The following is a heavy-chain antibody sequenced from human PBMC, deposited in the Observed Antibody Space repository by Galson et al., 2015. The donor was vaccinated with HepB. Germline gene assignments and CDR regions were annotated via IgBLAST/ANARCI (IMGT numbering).Heavy chain of an antibody. V-gene: IGHV4-30-4*01. J-gene: IGHJ4*02. CDR2: ISYSGGT. CDR3: ARVHGTAYYFDY. D-gene: IGHD1-26*01. CDR1: GGSFSSGGYY. Sequence: TLSLTCTVSGGSFSSGGYYWTWIRQPPGKGLEWIGYISYSGGTYYNPSLKSRIIISIDTSINQFSLKLSSVTAADTALYYCARVHGTAYYFDYWGQGTLVTVSS.